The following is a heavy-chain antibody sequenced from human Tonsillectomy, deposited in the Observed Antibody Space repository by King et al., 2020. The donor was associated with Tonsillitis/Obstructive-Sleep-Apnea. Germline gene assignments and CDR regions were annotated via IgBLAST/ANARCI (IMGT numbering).Heavy chain of an antibody. V-gene: IGHV3-30*01. Sequence: VQLVESGGGVVQPGRSLRLSCAASGFTFSSYALHWVRQGPGKGLEWVTVISGDGSNTFYADSVKGRFTISRDDSKNTLYLQMNSLKPEDTAVYYCARTMVQEVIIVPDSWGQGTLVTVSS. D-gene: IGHD3-10*01. CDR2: ISGDGSNT. J-gene: IGHJ4*02. CDR3: ARTMVQEVIIVPDS. CDR1: GFTFSSYA.